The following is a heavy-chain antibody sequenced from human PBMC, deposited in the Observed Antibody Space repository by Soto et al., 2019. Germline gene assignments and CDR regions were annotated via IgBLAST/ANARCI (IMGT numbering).Heavy chain of an antibody. Sequence: GASVKVSCKVSGYTLTELSMHWVRQAPGKGLEWMGGFDPEDGETIYAQKFQGRVTMTEDTSTDTAYMELSSLRSEDTAVYYCAITDSSGYYSTHAFDIWGQGTMVTVSS. V-gene: IGHV1-24*01. CDR2: FDPEDGET. CDR1: GYTLTELS. D-gene: IGHD3-22*01. J-gene: IGHJ3*02. CDR3: AITDSSGYYSTHAFDI.